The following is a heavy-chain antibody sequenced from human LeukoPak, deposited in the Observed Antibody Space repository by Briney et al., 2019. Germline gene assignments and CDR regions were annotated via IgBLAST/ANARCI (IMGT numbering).Heavy chain of an antibody. J-gene: IGHJ4*02. D-gene: IGHD3-22*01. Sequence: PGGALRLSCAASGFTFSSYWMSWVRQAAGKGLEWVANIKKDGSEKYYVDSVKGRFTIARDNAKNSLYLQMNSLRAEDTAVYYCARDLYRIVVVPHYFDYWGQGTLVTVSS. CDR3: ARDLYRIVVVPHYFDY. CDR1: GFTFSSYW. V-gene: IGHV3-7*01. CDR2: IKKDGSEK.